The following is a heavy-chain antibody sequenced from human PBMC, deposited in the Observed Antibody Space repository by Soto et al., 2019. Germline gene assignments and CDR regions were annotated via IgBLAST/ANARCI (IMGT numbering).Heavy chain of an antibody. D-gene: IGHD1-20*01. CDR3: ARATITGDNWFDP. CDR1: GGSISSGDYY. Sequence: KPSETLSLTCTVSGGSISSGDYYWSWIRQPPGKGLEWIGYIYYSGSTYYNPSLKSRVTISVDTSKNQFSLKLSSVTAADTAVYYCARATITGDNWFDPWGQGTLVTVSS. J-gene: IGHJ5*02. CDR2: IYYSGST. V-gene: IGHV4-30-4*01.